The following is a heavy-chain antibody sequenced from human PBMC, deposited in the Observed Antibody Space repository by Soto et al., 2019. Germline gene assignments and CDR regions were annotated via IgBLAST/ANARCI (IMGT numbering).Heavy chain of an antibody. CDR3: ARGAVMPDS. CDR1: GFTFDSFA. J-gene: IGHJ4*02. CDR2: ISASGGST. D-gene: IGHD3-16*01. Sequence: GGSLRLSCAASGFTFDSFAMTWVRQAPGKGLEWVSAISASGGSTFYADSVKGRFTISRDSSKNTLYLQMNSLRAEDTAVYYCARGAVMPDSWGQGTLVTVSS. V-gene: IGHV3-23*01.